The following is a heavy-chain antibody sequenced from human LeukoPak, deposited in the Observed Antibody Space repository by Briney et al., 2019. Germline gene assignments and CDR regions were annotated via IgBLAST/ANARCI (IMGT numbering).Heavy chain of an antibody. D-gene: IGHD2/OR15-2a*01. CDR2: INSDGSWT. Sequence: GGSLRLSCAASGNYWIHWVRQAPGKGLVWVSHINSDGSWTSYADSVKGRFTISKDNAKNTVYLQMNRLRAEDTAVYYCVSFYETYWGRGTLVTVSS. J-gene: IGHJ4*02. CDR3: VSFYETY. V-gene: IGHV3-74*01. CDR1: GNYW.